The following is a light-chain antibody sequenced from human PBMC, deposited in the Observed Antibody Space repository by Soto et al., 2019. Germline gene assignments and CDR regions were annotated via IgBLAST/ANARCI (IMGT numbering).Light chain of an antibody. CDR3: QQFGSSVT. Sequence: EIVLTQSPSTLSVAPGERVTLSCRASQSVDISLAWYQQKPGQAPRLLIYRTSTRATGIPDRFSGSGSGTDFTLTISRLEPEDFAVYYCQQFGSSVTFGQGTRLEIK. V-gene: IGKV3-20*01. CDR1: QSVDIS. CDR2: RTS. J-gene: IGKJ5*01.